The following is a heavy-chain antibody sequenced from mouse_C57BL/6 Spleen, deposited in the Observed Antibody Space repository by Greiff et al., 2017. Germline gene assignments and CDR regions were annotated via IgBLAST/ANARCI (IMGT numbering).Heavy chain of an antibody. J-gene: IGHJ3*01. CDR3: AREGNYYGSSYPFAY. V-gene: IGHV5-16*01. CDR2: INYDGSST. CDR1: GFTFSDYY. D-gene: IGHD1-1*01. Sequence: EVKLVESEGGLVQPGSSMKLSCTASGFTFSDYYMAWVRQVPEKGLEWVANINYDGSSTYYLDSLKSRFIISRDNAKNILYLQMSSLKSEDTATYYCAREGNYYGSSYPFAYWGQGTLVTVSA.